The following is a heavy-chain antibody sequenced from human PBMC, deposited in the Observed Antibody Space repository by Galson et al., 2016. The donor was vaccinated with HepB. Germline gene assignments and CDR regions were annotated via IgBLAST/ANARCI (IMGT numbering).Heavy chain of an antibody. J-gene: IGHJ6*02. CDR3: VRILYGRSARDYYGMDV. V-gene: IGHV3-13*01. CDR1: GFTFSSYD. D-gene: IGHD2-15*01. CDR2: IGADGGT. Sequence: SLRLSCAASGFTFSSYDMHWVRQATGKGLEWVSAIGADGGTYYAGSVKGRFTISRENAKNSLHLQMNSLRAGDTAVYYCVRILYGRSARDYYGMDVWGQGITVTVSS.